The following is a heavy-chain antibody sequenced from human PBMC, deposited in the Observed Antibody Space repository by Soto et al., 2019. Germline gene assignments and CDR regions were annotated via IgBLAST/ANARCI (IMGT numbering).Heavy chain of an antibody. CDR3: AKVSTTHTFGPLDP. V-gene: IGHV3-9*01. J-gene: IGHJ5*02. D-gene: IGHD1-1*01. CDR2: ISWNSGSI. Sequence: EVQLVESGGGLVQPGRSVRLSCAASGFTFDDYGMHWVRQAPGKGLEWVSGISWNSGSIGYADSVKGRFIISGDNAKNSLYLQMNNLRPEDTAFYFCAKVSTTHTFGPLDPWGQETLVTVSP. CDR1: GFTFDDYG.